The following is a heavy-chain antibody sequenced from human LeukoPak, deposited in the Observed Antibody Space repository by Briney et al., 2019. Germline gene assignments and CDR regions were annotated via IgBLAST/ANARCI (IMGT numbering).Heavy chain of an antibody. D-gene: IGHD2-2*01. V-gene: IGHV4-31*03. CDR3: ARMLWTGRDGMDV. J-gene: IGHJ6*02. CDR1: GGSISSGGYY. CDR2: IYYSGST. Sequence: SQTLSLTCTVSGGSISSGGYYWSWIRQYPGKGLEWIGYIYYSGSTYYNPSLKSRVTISVDTSKNQFSLKLSSVTAADTAVYHCARMLWTGRDGMDVWGQGTTVTVSS.